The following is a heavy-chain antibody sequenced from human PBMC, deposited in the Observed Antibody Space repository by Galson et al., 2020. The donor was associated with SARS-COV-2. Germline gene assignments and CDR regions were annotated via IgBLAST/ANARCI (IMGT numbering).Heavy chain of an antibody. CDR1: GYSFTSYW. D-gene: IGHD3-22*01. CDR3: ARHDFYYDSSGYVNWYFGL. CDR2: IDPSDSYT. Sequence: KIGESLKISCKGSGYSFTSYWISWVRQMPGKGLEWMGRIDPSDSYTNYSPSFQGHVTISADKSISTAYLQWSSLKASDTAMYYCARHDFYYDSSGYVNWYFGLWGRGTLVTVSS. V-gene: IGHV5-10-1*01. J-gene: IGHJ2*01.